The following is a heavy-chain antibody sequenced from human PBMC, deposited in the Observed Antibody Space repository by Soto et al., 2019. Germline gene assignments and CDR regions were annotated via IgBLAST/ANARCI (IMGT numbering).Heavy chain of an antibody. CDR3: AREGVATYYFYGMDI. V-gene: IGHV1-18*01. Sequence: QVQLVQSGAEVQKPGASVKVSCKASGYTFTRSGISWARQAPGQGPEWMGWISSYNGDTNYAQTFQGRVTMTTDTATSTAYMELSSLRSDDTSVYYCAREGVATYYFYGMDIWGQGTPVTVSS. CDR2: ISSYNGDT. CDR1: GYTFTRSG. J-gene: IGHJ6*02.